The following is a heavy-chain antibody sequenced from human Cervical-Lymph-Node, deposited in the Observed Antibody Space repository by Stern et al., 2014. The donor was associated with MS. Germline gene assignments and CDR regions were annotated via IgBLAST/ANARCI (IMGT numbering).Heavy chain of an antibody. CDR2: IWFDGTNK. CDR3: ATSSLHSGYDLPDAFDI. V-gene: IGHV3-33*01. CDR1: GFTFSSYA. D-gene: IGHD5-12*01. Sequence: VQLVESGGGVVQPGRSLRLSCAASGFTFSSYAMHWVRQAPGKGPEYVAVIWFDGTNKYYAGSVKGRFTISRDNSKNTLYLQMNSLRAEDTAVYYCATSSLHSGYDLPDAFDIWGQGTMVTVSS. J-gene: IGHJ3*02.